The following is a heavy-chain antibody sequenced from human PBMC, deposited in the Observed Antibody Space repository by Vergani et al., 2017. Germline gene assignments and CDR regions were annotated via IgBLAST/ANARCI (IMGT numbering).Heavy chain of an antibody. Sequence: EVQLLESGGGLVQPGGSLRLSCEASGFSFPGYAMSWVRQAPGKGLEWVSSVSGSSATPYYADSVKGRFIISRDNSKNTLHLQMNSLRADDTAVYYCARAAPEMATIDRRYDYYYYYYMDVWGKGTTVTVSS. V-gene: IGHV3-23*01. CDR2: VSGSSATP. D-gene: IGHD5-24*01. CDR3: ARAAPEMATIDRRYDYYYYYYMDV. J-gene: IGHJ6*03. CDR1: GFSFPGYA.